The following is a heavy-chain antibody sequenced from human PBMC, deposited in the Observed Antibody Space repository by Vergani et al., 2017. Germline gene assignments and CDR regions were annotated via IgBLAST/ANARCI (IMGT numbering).Heavy chain of an antibody. CDR1: GGSISSYY. CDR2: IYYSGST. Sequence: QVQLQESGPGLVKPSETLSLTCTVSGGSISSYYWSWIRQPPGKGLEWIGYIYYSGSTNYNPSLKIRVTISVDTSKNQFSLKLSSVNAADTALYYGARDLVNGMAWFYPWGQGTLVTVSS. V-gene: IGHV4-59*01. J-gene: IGHJ5*02. CDR3: ARDLVNGMAWFYP. D-gene: IGHD5-24*01.